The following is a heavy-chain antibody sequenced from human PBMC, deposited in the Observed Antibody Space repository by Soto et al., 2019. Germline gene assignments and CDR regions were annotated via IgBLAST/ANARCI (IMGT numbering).Heavy chain of an antibody. J-gene: IGHJ4*02. D-gene: IGHD2-21*02. Sequence: VQLLESGGGLVQPGGSLRLSCEASGFTFSKYAMIWVRQAPGKGQEWVSGITGSGLTIEHSASVKGRFTISRDNSKNTVYLQLNSLRAEDTAIYYCAKDDVSGDGLWRVSDWGQGTPVTVS. CDR2: ITGSGLTI. CDR1: GFTFSKYA. V-gene: IGHV3-23*01. CDR3: AKDDVSGDGLWRVSD.